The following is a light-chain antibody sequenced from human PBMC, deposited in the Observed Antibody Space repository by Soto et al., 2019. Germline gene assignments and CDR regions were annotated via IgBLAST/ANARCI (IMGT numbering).Light chain of an antibody. CDR3: LSKTSTISYV. Sequence: QSALAQPPSASGSPGQSVTISCTGTSSDVGKYDYVSWFQHHPGKAPKLIIYEVSKRPSGVPDRFSGSKSGSTASLTVSGLQAEDEADYYCLSKTSTISYVFGTGTKVTVL. V-gene: IGLV2-8*01. CDR1: SSDVGKYDY. J-gene: IGLJ1*01. CDR2: EVS.